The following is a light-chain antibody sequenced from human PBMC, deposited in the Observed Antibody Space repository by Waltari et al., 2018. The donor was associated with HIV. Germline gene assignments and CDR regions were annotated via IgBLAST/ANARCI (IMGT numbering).Light chain of an antibody. V-gene: IGLV1-51*01. Sequence: QSVLTQPPSVSAAPGQKVTVSCSGSSPNIGNNLVSWYQQLPGTAPRLLIYANNKRPSGIPDRFAGSKSGTSATLGITGLQTGDEADYYCGTWDSSLSAYVFGTETKVTVL. CDR1: SPNIGNNL. J-gene: IGLJ1*01. CDR3: GTWDSSLSAYV. CDR2: ANN.